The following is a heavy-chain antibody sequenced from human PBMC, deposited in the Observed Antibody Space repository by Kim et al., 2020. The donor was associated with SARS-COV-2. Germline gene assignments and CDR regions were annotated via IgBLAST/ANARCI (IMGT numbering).Heavy chain of an antibody. CDR2: IYYSGST. Sequence: SETLSLTCTVSGGSISSYYWSWIRQPPGKGLEWIGYIYYSGSTNYNPSLKSRVTISVDTSKNQFSLKLSSVTAADTAVYYCARLGGFARGIDYWGQGTLVTVSS. CDR1: GGSISSYY. CDR3: ARLGGFARGIDY. V-gene: IGHV4-59*01. D-gene: IGHD3-10*01. J-gene: IGHJ4*02.